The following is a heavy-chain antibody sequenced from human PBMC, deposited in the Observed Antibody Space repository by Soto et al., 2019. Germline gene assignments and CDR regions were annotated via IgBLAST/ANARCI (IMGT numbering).Heavy chain of an antibody. D-gene: IGHD3-16*01. CDR2: IIPIFGTA. J-gene: IGHJ4*02. CDR3: ARGHPKGGRSDY. CDR1: GGTFSSYA. Sequence: QVQLVQSGAEVKKPGSSVKVSCKASGGTFSSYAISWVRQAPGQGLEWMGGIIPIFGTANYAQKFQGRVTSTAAESTSTAYKERSSLRSEDTAVYYCARGHPKGGRSDYGGQGTLVTVSS. V-gene: IGHV1-69*12.